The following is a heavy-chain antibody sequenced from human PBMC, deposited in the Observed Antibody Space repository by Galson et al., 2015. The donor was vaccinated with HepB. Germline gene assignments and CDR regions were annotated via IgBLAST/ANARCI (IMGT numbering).Heavy chain of an antibody. D-gene: IGHD3-10*01. CDR2: ISSSSSYT. J-gene: IGHJ3*02. CDR1: GFTFSDYY. Sequence: SLRLSCAASGFTFSDYYMSWIRQAPGKGLEWVSYISSSSSYTNYADSVKGRFTISRDNAKNSLYLQMNSLRAEDTAVYYCARLLLWFGELHDAFDIWGQGTMVTVSS. V-gene: IGHV3-11*06. CDR3: ARLLLWFGELHDAFDI.